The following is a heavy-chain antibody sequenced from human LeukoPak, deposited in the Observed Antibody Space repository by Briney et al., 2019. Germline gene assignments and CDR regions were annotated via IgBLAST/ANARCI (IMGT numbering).Heavy chain of an antibody. CDR3: AAVPAYYDILTGYFGEYYYYYGMDV. CDR2: IVVGSGNT. J-gene: IGHJ6*02. V-gene: IGHV1-58*02. D-gene: IGHD3-9*01. Sequence: ASVKVSCKASGFTFTSSAMQWVRQARGQRLEWIGWIVVGSGNTNYAQKFQERVTITRDMSTSTAYMELSSLRSEDTAVYYCAAVPAYYDILTGYFGEYYYYYGMDVWGQGTTVTVSS. CDR1: GFTFTSSA.